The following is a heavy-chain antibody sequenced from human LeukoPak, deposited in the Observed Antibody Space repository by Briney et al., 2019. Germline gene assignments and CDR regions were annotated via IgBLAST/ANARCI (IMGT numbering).Heavy chain of an antibody. CDR2: LPPDELGI. D-gene: IGHD6-6*01. V-gene: IGHV3-74*01. CDR3: VGTIASRGSEY. J-gene: IGHJ4*02. Sequence: GGSLRLSCAAFGFTFTNYWMHWVRQAPGMGLVWVSRLPPDELGIIYADSVKGRFTVSRDNAKNTVYLQMNNLRVDDTAMYYCVGTIASRGSEYWGQGALVTVSS. CDR1: GFTFTNYW.